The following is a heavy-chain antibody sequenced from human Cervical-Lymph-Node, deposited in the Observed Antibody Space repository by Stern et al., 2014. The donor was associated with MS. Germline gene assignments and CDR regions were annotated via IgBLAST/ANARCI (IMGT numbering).Heavy chain of an antibody. Sequence: DVQLGEAWGDLVQPGGSLRPSCAVSGIAFRSHSMRMVRQGPGKGREWVSSIDISGATTFYADAVSGRVTISRDNSKNTLYLQMNTLTAEDTAVYYCANEIRPNDYWGQGTLVTVSS. CDR2: IDISGATT. CDR1: GIAFRSHS. J-gene: IGHJ4*02. D-gene: IGHD6-6*01. CDR3: ANEIRPNDY. V-gene: IGHV3-23*05.